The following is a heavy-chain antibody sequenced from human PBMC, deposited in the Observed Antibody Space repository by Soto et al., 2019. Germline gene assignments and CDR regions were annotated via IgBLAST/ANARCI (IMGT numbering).Heavy chain of an antibody. CDR1: GFTFSDYY. D-gene: IGHD2-8*01. V-gene: IGHV3-11*01. Sequence: QVQLVESGGGLVKPGGSLRLSCAASGFTFSDYYMSWIRQAPGQGLEWVSYISSSGSTIYYADSVKGRFTISRDNAKNSLYRQMNSLRAEDTAVYYCARDAVCTNGVCYGAFDLWGQGTMVTVSS. CDR3: ARDAVCTNGVCYGAFDL. J-gene: IGHJ3*01. CDR2: ISSSGSTI.